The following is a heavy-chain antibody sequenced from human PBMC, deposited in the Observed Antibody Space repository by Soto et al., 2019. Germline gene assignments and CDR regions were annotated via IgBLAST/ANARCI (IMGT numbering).Heavy chain of an antibody. J-gene: IGHJ6*02. CDR1: GFTFDDYA. D-gene: IGHD3-3*01. Sequence: EVQLVESGGGLVQPGRSLRLSCAASGFTFDDYAMEWVRQAPGKGLEWVSGISWNSGSVGYADSVKGRFTISRDNAKNSLYLQMNSLRAEDTAVYYCARGSTYDFWSGYIYYGMDVWGQGTTVTVSS. V-gene: IGHV3-9*01. CDR3: ARGSTYDFWSGYIYYGMDV. CDR2: ISWNSGSV.